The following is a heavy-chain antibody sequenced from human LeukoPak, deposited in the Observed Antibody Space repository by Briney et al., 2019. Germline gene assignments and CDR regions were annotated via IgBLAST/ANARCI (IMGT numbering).Heavy chain of an antibody. V-gene: IGHV1-2*02. CDR1: GYTFTGYY. Sequence: GASVKVSCKASGYTFTGYYMHWVRQAPGQGLEWMGWINPNSGGTNYAQEFQGRVTMTRDTSISTAYMELSRLRSDDTAVYYCARGRRVGATFDYWGQGTLVTVSS. CDR3: ARGRRVGATFDY. CDR2: INPNSGGT. D-gene: IGHD1-26*01. J-gene: IGHJ4*02.